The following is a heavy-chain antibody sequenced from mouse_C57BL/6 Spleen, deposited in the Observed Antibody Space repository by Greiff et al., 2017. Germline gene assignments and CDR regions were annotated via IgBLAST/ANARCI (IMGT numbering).Heavy chain of an antibody. CDR2: ISDGGSYT. V-gene: IGHV5-4*03. J-gene: IGHJ4*01. CDR1: GFTFSSYA. CDR3: ARAVYGSSYDAMDY. Sequence: EVMLVESGGGLVKPGGSLKLSCAASGFTFSSYAMSWVRQTPEKRLEWVATISDGGSYTYYPDNVKGRFTISRDNAKNNLYLHMSHLKSEDTAMYYCARAVYGSSYDAMDYWGQGTSLTVSS. D-gene: IGHD1-1*01.